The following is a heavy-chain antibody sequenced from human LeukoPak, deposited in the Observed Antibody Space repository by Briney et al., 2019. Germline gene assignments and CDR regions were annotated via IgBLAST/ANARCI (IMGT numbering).Heavy chain of an antibody. CDR2: ISAYSGNT. Sequence: ASVKVSCKASGYTFTSYGISWVRQAPGQGLEWMGWISAYSGNTNYAQKLQGRVTMTTDTSTSTAYMELRSLRSDDTAVYYCARALSSGIAYYFDYWGQGTLVTVSS. V-gene: IGHV1-18*01. J-gene: IGHJ4*02. CDR3: ARALSSGIAYYFDY. D-gene: IGHD6-13*01. CDR1: GYTFTSYG.